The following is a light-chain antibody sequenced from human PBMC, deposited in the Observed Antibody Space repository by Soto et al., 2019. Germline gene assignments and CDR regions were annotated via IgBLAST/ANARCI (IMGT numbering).Light chain of an antibody. CDR2: AAS. V-gene: IGKV1-12*01. CDR3: QHYGGMWA. J-gene: IGKJ1*01. Sequence: DIQMTQSPSSVSASVGDRVTITCRASQGISSWLAWYQQKPGEAPKLLIYAASSLQSGVPSRFSGSGSGTEFILTINGLQPDDFATYCCQHYGGMWAFGQGTKVDIK. CDR1: QGISSW.